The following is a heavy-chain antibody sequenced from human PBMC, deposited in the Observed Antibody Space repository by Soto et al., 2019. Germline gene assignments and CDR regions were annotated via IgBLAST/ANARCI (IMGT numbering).Heavy chain of an antibody. V-gene: IGHV3-74*01. CDR2: INPDGSRI. CDR3: VKDIR. J-gene: IGHJ4*02. Sequence: WMYWVRQSPGKGPVWVSYINPDGSRIGYADSVKGRFTISRDNAKNTLYLQMNSLRVEDTAVYYCVKDIRWGRGTLVTVSS. CDR1: W.